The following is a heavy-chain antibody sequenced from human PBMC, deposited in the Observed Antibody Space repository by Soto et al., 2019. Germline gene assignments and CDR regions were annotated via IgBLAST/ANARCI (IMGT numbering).Heavy chain of an antibody. Sequence: EVQLVESGGGLVQPGGSLRLSCAASGFTFSSYDMHWVRQATGKGLEWVSAIGTAGDTYYPGSVKGRFTISRENAKNSLYLQMNRLRAGDTAVYYCARGGGRVATAWFDPWGQGTLVTVSS. V-gene: IGHV3-13*04. CDR3: ARGGGRVATAWFDP. D-gene: IGHD5-12*01. CDR2: IGTAGDT. CDR1: GFTFSSYD. J-gene: IGHJ5*02.